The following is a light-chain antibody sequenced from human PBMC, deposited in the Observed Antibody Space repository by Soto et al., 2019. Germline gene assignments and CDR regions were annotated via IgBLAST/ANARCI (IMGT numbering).Light chain of an antibody. CDR3: CSYAGSDTYV. V-gene: IGLV2-23*01. CDR2: EGS. CDR1: SSDVGSYNL. Sequence: QSALTQPASVSGSPGQSITISCTGTSSDVGSYNLVSWYQQPPGEAPKLMIYEGSKRPSGVSNRFSGSKSGNTASLTISGLQAEDEADYYCCSYAGSDTYVFGTGTKAT. J-gene: IGLJ1*01.